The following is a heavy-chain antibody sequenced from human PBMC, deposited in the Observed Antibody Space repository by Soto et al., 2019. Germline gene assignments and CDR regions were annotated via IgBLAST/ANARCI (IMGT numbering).Heavy chain of an antibody. CDR3: AGSYGSGSYVGYYYGMDV. V-gene: IGHV4-4*07. CDR1: GGSISSYY. Sequence: SETLSLTCTVSGGSISSYYWSWIRQPAGEGLEWIGRIYTSGSTNYNPSLKSRVTMSVDTSKNQFSLKLSSVTAADTAVYYCAGSYGSGSYVGYYYGMDVWGQGTTVTVSS. J-gene: IGHJ6*02. CDR2: IYTSGST. D-gene: IGHD3-10*01.